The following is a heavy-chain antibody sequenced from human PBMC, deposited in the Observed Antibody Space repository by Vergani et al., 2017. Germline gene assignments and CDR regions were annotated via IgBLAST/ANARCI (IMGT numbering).Heavy chain of an antibody. CDR1: GFTFGDYA. V-gene: IGHV3-49*04. CDR2: IRSKAYGGTT. J-gene: IGHJ4*02. CDR3: TIEPYDYVWGSYRQADY. D-gene: IGHD3-16*02. Sequence: EVQLVESGGGLVQPGRSLRLSCTASGFTFGDYAMSWVRQAPGKGLEWVGFIRSKAYGGTTEYAASVKGRFSITRDDSKSIAYLQMNSLKTEDTAVYYCTIEPYDYVWGSYRQADYWGQGTLVTVSS.